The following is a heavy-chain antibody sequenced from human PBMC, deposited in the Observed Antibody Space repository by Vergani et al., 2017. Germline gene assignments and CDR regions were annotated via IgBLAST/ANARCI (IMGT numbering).Heavy chain of an antibody. D-gene: IGHD3-10*01. Sequence: QVQLVESGGGVVQPGRSLRLSCAASGFTFSSYGMHWVRQAPGKGLEWVAVIWYDGSNKYYADSVKGRFTISRDKSKNTLYLQMNSLRAEDTAVYYCARTSLWFGELGEYFDYWGQGTLVTVSS. J-gene: IGHJ4*02. CDR2: IWYDGSNK. CDR3: ARTSLWFGELGEYFDY. V-gene: IGHV3-33*01. CDR1: GFTFSSYG.